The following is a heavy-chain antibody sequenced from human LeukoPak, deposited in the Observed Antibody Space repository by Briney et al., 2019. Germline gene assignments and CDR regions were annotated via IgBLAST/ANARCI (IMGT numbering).Heavy chain of an antibody. CDR3: ARDIELRVAFDI. D-gene: IGHD1-26*01. Sequence: PGGSLRLSCAASGFTFSDYYMSWVRQAPGKGLEWLSYITDSGNMRYYADSVKGRFTISRDNAKNSLYLQMNSLRAEDTAVYYCARDIELRVAFDIWGQGTMVTVSS. J-gene: IGHJ3*02. CDR2: ITDSGNMR. V-gene: IGHV3-11*04. CDR1: GFTFSDYY.